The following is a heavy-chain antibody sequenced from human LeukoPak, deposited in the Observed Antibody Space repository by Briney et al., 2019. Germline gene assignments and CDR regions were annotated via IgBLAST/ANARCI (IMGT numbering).Heavy chain of an antibody. Sequence: ASVKVSCKASGYTFTSYGISWVRQAPGQGLEWMGCISPYNGNTNYAQKLQGRVTMTTDTSTSTAYMELRSLRSDDTAVYYCARVEWTTVTTLLRNQYYYYMDVWGKGTTVTVSS. V-gene: IGHV1-18*01. J-gene: IGHJ6*03. CDR1: GYTFTSYG. D-gene: IGHD4-17*01. CDR2: ISPYNGNT. CDR3: ARVEWTTVTTLLRNQYYYYMDV.